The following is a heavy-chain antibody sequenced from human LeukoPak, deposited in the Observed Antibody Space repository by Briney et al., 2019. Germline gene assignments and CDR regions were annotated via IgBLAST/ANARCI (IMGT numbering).Heavy chain of an antibody. D-gene: IGHD7-27*01. CDR3: AKALYDSTGDGY. CDR1: GFTFSSYS. CDR2: IDASGRNT. J-gene: IGHJ4*02. Sequence: GGSLRLSCAASGFTFSSYSMNWVRQAPGKGLEWVSAIDASGRNTHYAGSVKGRFSISRDNSKNTLILQMNSLRVEDTAVYYCAKALYDSTGDGYWGQGTLVTISS. V-gene: IGHV3-23*01.